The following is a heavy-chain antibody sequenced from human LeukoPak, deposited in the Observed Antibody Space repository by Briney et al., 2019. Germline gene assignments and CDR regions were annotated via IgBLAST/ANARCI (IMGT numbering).Heavy chain of an antibody. CDR3: AGVREPDSLWFGGGYYYYYYMDV. V-gene: IGHV3-64*01. J-gene: IGHJ6*03. D-gene: IGHD3-10*01. CDR2: IIYNGGST. Sequence: GGPLTLSCTASGYPFSSCASQGVPRAPGGEVDDFLAIIYNGGSTYYANSVKGRFTISRDNSKNTLYLQMGSLRAEDMAVYYCAGVREPDSLWFGGGYYYYYYMDVWGKGTTVTVSS. CDR1: GYPFSSCA.